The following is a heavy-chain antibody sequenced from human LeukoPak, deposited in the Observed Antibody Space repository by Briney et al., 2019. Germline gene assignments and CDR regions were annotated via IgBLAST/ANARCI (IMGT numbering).Heavy chain of an antibody. D-gene: IGHD3-10*01. CDR3: AKCRRMVDAFDI. V-gene: IGHV4-59*08. CDR2: IFYNEGT. CDR1: SGSSRTYY. J-gene: IGHJ3*02. Sequence: SETLSLTCTVSSGSSRTYYWSWIRQPPGKGLEWIGYIFYNEGTSYNPSLKSRVTISVDTSKDQFSLKLSSVTAADTAVYYCAKCRRMVDAFDIWGQGTMVTVSS.